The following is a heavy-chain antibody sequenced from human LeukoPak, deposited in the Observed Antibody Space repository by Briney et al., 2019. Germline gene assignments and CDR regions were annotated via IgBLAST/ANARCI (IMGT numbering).Heavy chain of an antibody. D-gene: IGHD3-22*01. J-gene: IGHJ4*02. CDR1: GYTFTSYG. CDR3: ARAARYYYDSSGYYYH. Sequence: GAPVKVSCKASGYTFTSYGISWVRQAPGQGLEWMGWISAYNGNTNYAQKLQGRVTMTTDTSTSTAYMELRSLRSDDTAVYYCARAARYYYDSSGYYYHWGQGTLVTVSS. V-gene: IGHV1-18*01. CDR2: ISAYNGNT.